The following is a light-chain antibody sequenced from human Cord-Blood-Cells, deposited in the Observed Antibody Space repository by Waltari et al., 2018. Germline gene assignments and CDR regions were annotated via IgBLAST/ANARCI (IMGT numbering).Light chain of an antibody. CDR3: SSYTSSSTLGV. V-gene: IGLV2-14*01. CDR2: DVS. J-gene: IGLJ3*02. CDR1: SIDVGGYNY. Sequence: QSALTQPASVSGSPGQSITISCTGTSIDVGGYNYVSWYQQHPGKAPNLMIYDVSKRPSGVSNRFSGSKSGNTASLTISGLQAEDEADYYCSSYTSSSTLGVFGGGTKLTVL.